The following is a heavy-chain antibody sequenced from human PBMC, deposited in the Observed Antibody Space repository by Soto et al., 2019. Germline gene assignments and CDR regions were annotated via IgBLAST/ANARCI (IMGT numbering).Heavy chain of an antibody. CDR3: ARAFCTNGVCYYFFDY. CDR2: IYYDGNNR. J-gene: IGHJ4*01. CDR1: GFTFGTYA. D-gene: IGHD2-8*01. Sequence: PGGSLRLSCAASGFTFGTYAMHWVRQAPGKGLEWVAVIYYDGNNRYYGDAVKGRFTISRDNSKSTLYLQMSSLRAEDTAVYYCARAFCTNGVCYYFFDYWGHGTLVTVSS. V-gene: IGHV3-33*01.